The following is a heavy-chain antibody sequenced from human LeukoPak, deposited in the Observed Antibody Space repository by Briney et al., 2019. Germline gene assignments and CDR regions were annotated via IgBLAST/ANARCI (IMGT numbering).Heavy chain of an antibody. CDR1: VFTYSRYW. Sequence: GGALSLSCASCVFTYSRYWMFWVRQVRGTGLVWGSRMNTDGRSTSCADSVKCRFTISRDNAKDTLYLQMYSLRAEDTAVYYWVRGARGWYGMDVWGQGTTVTVSS. CDR3: VRGARGWYGMDV. CDR2: MNTDGRST. V-gene: IGHV3-74*01. D-gene: IGHD6-19*01. J-gene: IGHJ6*02.